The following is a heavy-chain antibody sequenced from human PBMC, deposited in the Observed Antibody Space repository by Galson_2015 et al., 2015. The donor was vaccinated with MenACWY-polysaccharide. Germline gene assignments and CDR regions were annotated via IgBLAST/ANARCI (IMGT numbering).Heavy chain of an antibody. CDR3: ARCLTALPVRGAFDI. J-gene: IGHJ3*02. CDR2: IFWNYDE. D-gene: IGHD3-10*01. CDR1: GFSLSTPSVG. Sequence: ALVRPTQALTLACNFSGFSLSTPSVGVGWSRQPPGKALEWLALIFWNYDERYSPSLTSRLTITKDTSKNQVVLTMTNMSPVDTGTYYCARCLTALPVRGAFDIWGQGTKVTVSS. V-gene: IGHV2-5*01.